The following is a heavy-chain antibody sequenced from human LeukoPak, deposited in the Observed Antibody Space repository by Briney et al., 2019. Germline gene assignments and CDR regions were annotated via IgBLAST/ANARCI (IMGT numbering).Heavy chain of an antibody. Sequence: SVKVSCKASGGTFSSYAISWVRQAPGQGLEWMGRIIPILGIANYAQKFQGRVTITADKSTSTAYMELSSLRSEDTAVYYCARDGNRSFGVVKGPNWFDPWGQGTLVTVSS. J-gene: IGHJ5*02. CDR2: IIPILGIA. D-gene: IGHD3-3*01. CDR1: GGTFSSYA. V-gene: IGHV1-69*04. CDR3: ARDGNRSFGVVKGPNWFDP.